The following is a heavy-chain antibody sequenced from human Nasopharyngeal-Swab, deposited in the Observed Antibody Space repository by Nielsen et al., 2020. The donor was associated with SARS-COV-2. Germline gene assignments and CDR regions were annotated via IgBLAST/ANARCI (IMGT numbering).Heavy chain of an antibody. Sequence: ASVKVSCKASGYTFTTYDINWLRQATGQGLEWRGWMTPNNGATGYAQKFQGRVTLTWDTSISTAYMELSSLRSEDTAVYYCTRGVPDFGYWGQGTLVTVSS. V-gene: IGHV1-8*01. J-gene: IGHJ4*02. CDR1: GYTFTTYD. CDR3: TRGVPDFGY. CDR2: MTPNNGAT.